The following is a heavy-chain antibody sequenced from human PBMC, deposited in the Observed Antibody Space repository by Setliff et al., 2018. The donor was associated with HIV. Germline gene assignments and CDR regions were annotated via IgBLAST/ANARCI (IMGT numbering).Heavy chain of an antibody. J-gene: IGHJ4*02. CDR3: ARVSGPFDY. CDR1: GFTFSSYW. Sequence: PGGSLRLSCAASGFTFSSYWMSWVRQAPGKGLEWVANIKQDGSEKYYVDSVKGRFTISRDNAKESVYLQMNSLRVVESAVYYCARVSGPFDYWGPGTLVTVSS. D-gene: IGHD6-25*01. CDR2: IKQDGSEK. V-gene: IGHV3-7*01.